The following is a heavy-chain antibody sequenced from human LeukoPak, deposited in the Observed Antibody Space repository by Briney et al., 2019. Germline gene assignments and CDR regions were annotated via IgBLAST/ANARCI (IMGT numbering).Heavy chain of an antibody. CDR2: ISSSGSTI. D-gene: IGHD6-13*01. J-gene: IGHJ2*01. CDR3: ARDQGQGQQLVHWYFDL. Sequence: PGRSLRLSCAASGFTFSDYYMSWIRQAPGKGLERVSYISSSGSTIYYADSVKGRFTISRDNAKNSLYLQMNSLRAEDTAVYYCARDQGQGQQLVHWYFDLWGRGTLVTVSS. V-gene: IGHV3-11*01. CDR1: GFTFSDYY.